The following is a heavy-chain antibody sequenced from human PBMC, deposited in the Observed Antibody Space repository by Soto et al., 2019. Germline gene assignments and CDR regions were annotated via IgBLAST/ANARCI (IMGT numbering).Heavy chain of an antibody. Sequence: EVQLVETGGGLIQPGGSLRLSCVASGFLVSSNYMSWVRQAPGKALEWVSVLYTGGDTYYPDSVKGRFTISRDNSKNTVYLQMNSLRAENTAVYYCARGNIVPSLGCNGYWGQGTLVTVSS. V-gene: IGHV3-53*02. CDR1: GFLVSSNY. D-gene: IGHD5-12*01. J-gene: IGHJ4*02. CDR3: ARGNIVPSLGCNGY. CDR2: LYTGGDT.